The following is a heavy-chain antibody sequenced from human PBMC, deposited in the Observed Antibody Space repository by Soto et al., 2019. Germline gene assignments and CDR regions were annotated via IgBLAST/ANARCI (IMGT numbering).Heavy chain of an antibody. CDR3: AKGGYCSSTSCLYYYYGMDV. D-gene: IGHD2-2*01. J-gene: IGHJ6*02. Sequence: GSLLLSCAASGFTFSSYAMSWVRQAPGKGLEWVSAICGSGGSTFYADSVKGRFTISRDNSKNTLYLQMNSLRAEDTAVYYCAKGGYCSSTSCLYYYYGMDVWGQGTTVTVSS. CDR1: GFTFSSYA. V-gene: IGHV3-23*01. CDR2: ICGSGGST.